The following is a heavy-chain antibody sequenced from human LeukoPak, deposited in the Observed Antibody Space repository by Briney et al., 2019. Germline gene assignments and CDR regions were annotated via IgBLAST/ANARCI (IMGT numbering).Heavy chain of an antibody. Sequence: GGSLRLSCAASGFTFSSYGMHWVRQAPGKGPDWVAFIRYDGSNKYYADSVKGRFTISRDNSKNTLYLQINSLRAEDTAVYYCAKRGATSGYYYYMDVWGKGTTVTISS. J-gene: IGHJ6*03. V-gene: IGHV3-30*02. CDR1: GFTFSSYG. CDR3: AKRGATSGYYYYMDV. D-gene: IGHD1-26*01. CDR2: IRYDGSNK.